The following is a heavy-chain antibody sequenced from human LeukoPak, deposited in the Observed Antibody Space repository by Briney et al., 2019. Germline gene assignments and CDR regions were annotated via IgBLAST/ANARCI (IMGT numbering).Heavy chain of an antibody. V-gene: IGHV1-18*01. J-gene: IGHJ4*02. D-gene: IGHD2-2*01. CDR3: ARSQCPDSTSCYYFFYFDF. CDR1: GYTFTSYG. Sequence: ASVKVSCKASGYTFTSYGITWVRQAPGQGLEWMAWTSGTGYNTDYTQRFQGRVSVTTDTSTSTAFLEVRSLGSEDTAIYYCARSQCPDSTSCYYFFYFDFWGQGTPVTVSS. CDR2: TSGTGYNT.